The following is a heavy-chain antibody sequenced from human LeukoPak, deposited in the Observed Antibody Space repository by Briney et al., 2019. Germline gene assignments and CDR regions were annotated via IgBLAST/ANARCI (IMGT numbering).Heavy chain of an antibody. CDR1: GFTVSNNF. J-gene: IGHJ4*02. CDR3: ARATLDY. CDR2: IYSGGST. V-gene: IGHV3-53*01. Sequence: GGSLRLACAASGFTVSNNFIIWVRQAPGKGLEWVSVIYSGGSTKYADSVKARFTISRDSSKNTVYLQMNSLRVDDTAVYYCARATLDYWGKGTLVTVSS.